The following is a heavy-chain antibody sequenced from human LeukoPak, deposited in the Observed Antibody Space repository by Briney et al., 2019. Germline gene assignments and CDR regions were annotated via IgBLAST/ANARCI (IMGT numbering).Heavy chain of an antibody. D-gene: IGHD2-8*01. V-gene: IGHV3-48*01. CDR3: ATQAWRTHGAGGYHDDC. CDR1: GFAFSTYS. Sequence: GGSLRLSCAASGFAFSTYSMTWVRQAPGKGLEWVSYISPGSSTIYYADFAKGRFTISRDDGEKSLYLQMNPLRAEDTAVYYCATQAWRTHGAGGYHDDCWGHGTLVTVSS. CDR2: ISPGSSTI. J-gene: IGHJ4*01.